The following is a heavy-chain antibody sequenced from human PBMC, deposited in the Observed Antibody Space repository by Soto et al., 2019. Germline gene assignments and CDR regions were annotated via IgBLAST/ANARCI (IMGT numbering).Heavy chain of an antibody. V-gene: IGHV1-18*01. D-gene: IGHD1-1*01. CDR2: ISAYNGNK. J-gene: IGHJ4*02. CDR1: GYTFTSYG. CDR3: VRIRYGNDLRYFDF. Sequence: QVQLVQSGPEVKKPGASVKVSCKGSGYTFTSYGISWVRQAPGQGLEWVGWISAYNGNKNYAKNLQDRVSLTTETPSNTAYMELRCLTSDDTDVYYCVRIRYGNDLRYFDFWGQGTLVTVSS.